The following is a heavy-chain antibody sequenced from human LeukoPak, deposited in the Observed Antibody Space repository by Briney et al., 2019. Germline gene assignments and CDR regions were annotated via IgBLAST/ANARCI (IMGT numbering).Heavy chain of an antibody. V-gene: IGHV3-23*01. D-gene: IGHD3-22*01. CDR1: GFTFCSYA. CDR2: ISGSGGST. CDR3: AKGVITMIVVVPQIGP. J-gene: IGHJ5*02. Sequence: GGSLRLSCAASGFTFCSYAMSWVRQAPGKGLEWVSAISGSGGSTYYADSVKGRFTISRDNSKNTLYLQMNSLRAEDTAVYYCAKGVITMIVVVPQIGPWGQGTLVTVSS.